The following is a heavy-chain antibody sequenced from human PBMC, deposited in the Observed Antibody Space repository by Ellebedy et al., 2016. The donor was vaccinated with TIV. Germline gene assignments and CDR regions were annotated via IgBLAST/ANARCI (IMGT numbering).Heavy chain of an antibody. Sequence: AASVKVSCKASGYTFTGYYMHWVRQAPGQGLEWMGWINPNSGGTNYAQKFQGWVTMTRDTSISTAYMELSRLRSDDTAVYYRARTAGRWLQKPGTFDIWGQGTMVTVSS. J-gene: IGHJ3*02. V-gene: IGHV1-2*04. CDR2: INPNSGGT. CDR1: GYTFTGYY. D-gene: IGHD5-24*01. CDR3: ARTAGRWLQKPGTFDI.